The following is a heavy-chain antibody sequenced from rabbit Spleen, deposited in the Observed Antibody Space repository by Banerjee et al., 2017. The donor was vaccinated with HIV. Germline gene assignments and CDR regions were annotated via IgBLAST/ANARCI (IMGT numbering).Heavy chain of an antibody. J-gene: IGHJ4*01. CDR3: ARDRDIGLVGRGAAYL. CDR1: GFSFSNRDY. Sequence: QSLEESGGDLVKPGTSLTLTCTVSGFSFSNRDYMCWVRQAPGKGLEWIACIGTGSSGSTYYASWAKGRFTISKTSSTVDLKMSSLTAADTATYFCARDRDIGLVGRGAAYLWGPGTLVTVS. D-gene: IGHD6-1*01. V-gene: IGHV1S40*01. CDR2: IGTGSSGST.